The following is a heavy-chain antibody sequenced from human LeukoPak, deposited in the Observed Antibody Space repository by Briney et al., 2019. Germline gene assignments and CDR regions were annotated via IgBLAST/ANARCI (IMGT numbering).Heavy chain of an antibody. J-gene: IGHJ4*02. D-gene: IGHD2-8*01. Sequence: SETLPLTCTVSGGSISSDYWSWIRQPAGKGLEWIGRMWTRGSTNYNPSLKSRVSMSIDTTKKQFSLRLSSVTAADTAVYYCARDQSNALGRTSYDYWGQGTLVTVSS. CDR2: MWTRGST. CDR3: ARDQSNALGRTSYDY. V-gene: IGHV4-4*07. CDR1: GGSISSDY.